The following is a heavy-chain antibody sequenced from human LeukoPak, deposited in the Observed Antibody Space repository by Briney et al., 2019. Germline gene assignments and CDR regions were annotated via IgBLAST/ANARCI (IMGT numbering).Heavy chain of an antibody. CDR1: GFTVSSNY. D-gene: IGHD3-10*01. V-gene: IGHV3-66*01. J-gene: IGHJ4*02. CDR3: ARITMVRGVSVEDY. CDR2: IYSGGST. Sequence: GGSLRLSCAASGFTVSSNYMSWVRQAPGKGLEWVSVIYSGGSTYYADSVKGRFTISRDNSKNTLYLQMNSLRAEDTAVYYCARITMVRGVSVEDYWGQGTLVTVSS.